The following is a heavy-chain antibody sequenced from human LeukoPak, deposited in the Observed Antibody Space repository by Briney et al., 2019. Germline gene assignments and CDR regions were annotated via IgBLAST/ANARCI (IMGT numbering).Heavy chain of an antibody. V-gene: IGHV1-69*04. CDR2: IIPILGIA. CDR3: ARASYYYDSSGYLPFGY. D-gene: IGHD3-22*01. J-gene: IGHJ4*02. Sequence: ASVKVSCKASGGTFSSYAISWVRQAPGQGLEWMGRIIPILGIANYAQKFRGRVTITADKSTSTAYMELSSLRSEDTAVYYCARASYYYDSSGYLPFGYWGQGTLVTVSS. CDR1: GGTFSSYA.